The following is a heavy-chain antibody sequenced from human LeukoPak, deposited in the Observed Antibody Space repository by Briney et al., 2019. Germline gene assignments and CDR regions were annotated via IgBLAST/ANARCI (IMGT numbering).Heavy chain of an antibody. V-gene: IGHV4-59*01. D-gene: IGHD1-26*01. CDR2: IYYSGST. Sequence: SETLSLACTVSGGSISPYYWSWIRQPPGKGLEWIAYIYYSGSTSYNPSLKSRVTISVDMSRNQFSLKLNSVTAADTAVYYCARLSHPALSGNYPFDYWGQGTLVTVSS. CDR3: ARLSHPALSGNYPFDY. J-gene: IGHJ4*02. CDR1: GGSISPYY.